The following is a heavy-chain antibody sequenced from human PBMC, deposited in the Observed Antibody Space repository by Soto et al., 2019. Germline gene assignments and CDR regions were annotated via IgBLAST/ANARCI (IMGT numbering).Heavy chain of an antibody. Sequence: QVQLVQSGAEVKKPGSSVKVSCKASGGTFSSYTISWVRQAPGQGLEWMGRIIPILGIANYAQKFHGRVTITADKSTSTAYMELSSLRSEDTAVYYCARAAMVRGKDGMDVWGQGTTVTVSS. D-gene: IGHD3-10*01. CDR3: ARAAMVRGKDGMDV. V-gene: IGHV1-69*02. J-gene: IGHJ6*02. CDR1: GGTFSSYT. CDR2: IIPILGIA.